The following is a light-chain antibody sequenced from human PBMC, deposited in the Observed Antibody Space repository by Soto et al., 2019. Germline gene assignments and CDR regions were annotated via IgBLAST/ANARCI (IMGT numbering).Light chain of an antibody. J-gene: IGKJ1*01. Sequence: EIVLTQSPGTLSLSPGERATLSCRASQSVSSSYLAWYQQKAGQAPRLLIYGASSRATGIPDRFSGSGSGTDFTLTISRLEPEDFAVYYCQQYDSSPQTFGQGTKVEIK. CDR1: QSVSSSY. CDR2: GAS. V-gene: IGKV3-20*01. CDR3: QQYDSSPQT.